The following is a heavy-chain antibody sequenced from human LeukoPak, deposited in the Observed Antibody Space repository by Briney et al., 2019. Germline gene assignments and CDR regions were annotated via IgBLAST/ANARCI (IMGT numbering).Heavy chain of an antibody. CDR1: GGSISSYY. V-gene: IGHV4-59*07. Sequence: PSDTLSLTCTVSGGSISSYYWSWIRQPPGKGLEWIGFIYYSGSTNYNPSLKSRVTISVDTSKSQFSLKLSSVTAADTAVYYCAKTMYSSSGPPFDYWGQGTLVTVSS. D-gene: IGHD6-6*01. J-gene: IGHJ4*02. CDR3: AKTMYSSSGPPFDY. CDR2: IYYSGST.